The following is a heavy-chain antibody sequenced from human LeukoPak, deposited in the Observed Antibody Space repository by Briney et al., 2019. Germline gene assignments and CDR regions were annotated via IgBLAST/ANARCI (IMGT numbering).Heavy chain of an antibody. D-gene: IGHD3-10*01. CDR3: ARDSGVRGVLSNWFDP. CDR1: GYSISSGYY. CDR2: IYHSGST. J-gene: IGHJ5*02. V-gene: IGHV4-38-2*02. Sequence: SETLSLTCAVSGYSISSGYYWGWIRQPPGKGLEWIGSIYHSGSTYYNPSLKSRVTISVDTSKNQFSLKLSSVTAAGAAVYYCARDSGVRGVLSNWFDPWGQGTLVTVSS.